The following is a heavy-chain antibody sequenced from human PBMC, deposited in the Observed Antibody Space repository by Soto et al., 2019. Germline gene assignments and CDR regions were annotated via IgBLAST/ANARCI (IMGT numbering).Heavy chain of an antibody. CDR1: GFTFSSYS. CDR3: ARAGIAAGGTLDYYYYHGIDV. V-gene: IGHV3-21*01. Sequence: EVQLVESGGGLVKPGGSLRLSCAASGFTFSSYSMNWVRQAPGMGLEWVSSISRSSSYIYYADSLEGRFTISRENAKNSLYLEMIRMRGEDTAVYYCARAGIAAGGTLDYYYYHGIDVWGQGTTVTVSS. J-gene: IGHJ6*02. CDR2: ISRSSSYI. D-gene: IGHD6-13*01.